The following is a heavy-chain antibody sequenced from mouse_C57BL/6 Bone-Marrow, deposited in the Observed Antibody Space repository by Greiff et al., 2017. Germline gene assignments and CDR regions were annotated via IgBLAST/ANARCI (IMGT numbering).Heavy chain of an antibody. J-gene: IGHJ3*01. Sequence: QVQLKQPGAELVKPGASVKMSCKASGYTFTSYWITWVKQRPGQGLEWIGDIYPGSGSTQYNEKFKSKATLTVDTSSSTAYMQLSSRTSEDSAVYYCARQGWLRLEVAYWGQGTLVTVSA. V-gene: IGHV1-55*01. CDR3: ARQGWLRLEVAY. D-gene: IGHD2-2*01. CDR2: IYPGSGST. CDR1: GYTFTSYW.